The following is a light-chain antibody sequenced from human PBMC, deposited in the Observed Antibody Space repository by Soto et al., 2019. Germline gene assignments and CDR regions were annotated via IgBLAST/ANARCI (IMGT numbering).Light chain of an antibody. CDR3: SSYADINNLV. V-gene: IGLV2-8*01. J-gene: IGLJ2*01. CDR2: EVS. Sequence: QPVLTQPPSASGSPGQSVTISCTGTSSNVGGYNYVSWYQQHPGKAPKLMIYEVSKRPSGVPDRFSGSKSGNTASLTVSGLQAEDEADYYCSSYADINNLVFGGGTKLTVL. CDR1: SSNVGGYNY.